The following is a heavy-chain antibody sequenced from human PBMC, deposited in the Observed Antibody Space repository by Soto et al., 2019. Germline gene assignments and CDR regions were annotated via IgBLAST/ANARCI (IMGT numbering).Heavy chain of an antibody. CDR1: GYSFTSYW. CDR3: ARHGVYYDFWSGYSAPHKYFDY. Sequence: GESLKISCRGSGYSFTSYWIGWVRQMPGKGLEWMGTIYPGDSDTRYSPSFQGQVTISADKSISTAYLQWSSLKASDTAMYYCARHGVYYDFWSGYSAPHKYFDYWGQGTLVTVSS. V-gene: IGHV5-51*01. D-gene: IGHD3-3*01. J-gene: IGHJ4*02. CDR2: IYPGDSDT.